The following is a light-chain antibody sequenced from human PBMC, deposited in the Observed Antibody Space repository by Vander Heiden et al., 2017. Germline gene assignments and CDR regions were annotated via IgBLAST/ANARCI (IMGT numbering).Light chain of an antibody. CDR2: DTT. J-gene: IGLJ2*01. Sequence: SYVLTQAPSVLVAPGQTARITCGGHNIGAKGVHWYQQKAGQAPVLVVHDTTDRPSGIPARITGSNSGDTATLTISRVEAGDEADYYCQVWNRDTVMGIFGGGTKLTVL. CDR1: NIGAKG. V-gene: IGLV3-21*02. CDR3: QVWNRDTVMGI.